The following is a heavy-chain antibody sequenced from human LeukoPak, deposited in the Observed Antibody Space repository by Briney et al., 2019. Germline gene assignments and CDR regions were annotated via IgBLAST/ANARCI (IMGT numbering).Heavy chain of an antibody. D-gene: IGHD6-19*01. CDR2: IYTSGST. CDR1: GGXXXSYY. CDR3: ARMSSSGWYGYFDY. V-gene: IGHV4-4*07. Sequence: LSLTXTXSGGXXXSYYWSWIRQPAGKGLEWIGRIYTSGSTNYNPSLKSRVTMSVDTSKNQFSLKLSSVTAADTAVYYCARMSSSGWYGYFDYWGQGTLVTVSS. J-gene: IGHJ4*02.